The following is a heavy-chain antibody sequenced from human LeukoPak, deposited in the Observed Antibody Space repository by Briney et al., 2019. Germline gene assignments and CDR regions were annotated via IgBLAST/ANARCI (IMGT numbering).Heavy chain of an antibody. V-gene: IGHV4-38-2*02. J-gene: IGHJ6*02. CDR3: ARDQGCSGGSCNPTDGMDV. Sequence: SETLSLTCTVSGYSISSGYYWGWIRQPPGKGLEWIGSIYHSGSTYYNPSLKSRVTISVDTSKNQFSLKLSSVTAADTAVYYCARDQGCSGGSCNPTDGMDVWGQGTTVTVSS. CDR1: GYSISSGYY. D-gene: IGHD2-15*01. CDR2: IYHSGST.